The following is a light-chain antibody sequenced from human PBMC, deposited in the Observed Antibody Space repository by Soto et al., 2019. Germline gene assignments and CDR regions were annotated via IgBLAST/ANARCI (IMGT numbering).Light chain of an antibody. CDR3: AAWDDSLNGYV. Sequence: QPVLTQPPSVSEAPRQRVTISCSGSSSNIGNNAVNWYQQLPGKAPKLLIYYDDLLPSGVSDRFSGPKSGTSASLAISGLQSEDEADYYCAAWDDSLNGYVFGTGTQLTVL. CDR2: YDD. CDR1: SSNIGNNA. V-gene: IGLV1-36*01. J-gene: IGLJ1*01.